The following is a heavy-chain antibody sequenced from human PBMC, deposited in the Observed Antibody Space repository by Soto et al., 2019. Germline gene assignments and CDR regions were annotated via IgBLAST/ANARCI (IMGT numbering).Heavy chain of an antibody. CDR1: GYSFTSYW. Sequence: GESLKISCKGSGYSFTSYWIGWVRQMPGKGLEWMGIIYPGDSDTRYSPSFQGQVTISADKSISTAYLQWSSLKASDTAMYYCARSYYDVLTGYGVYYYYGMDVWGQGTTVIVSS. CDR2: IYPGDSDT. D-gene: IGHD3-9*01. CDR3: ARSYYDVLTGYGVYYYYGMDV. J-gene: IGHJ6*02. V-gene: IGHV5-51*01.